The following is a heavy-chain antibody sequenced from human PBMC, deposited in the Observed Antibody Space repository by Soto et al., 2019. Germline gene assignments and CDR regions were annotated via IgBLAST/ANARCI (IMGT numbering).Heavy chain of an antibody. Sequence: QVQLQESGPGLVKPSETLSLTCTVSGGSASSGNYYWSWIRQPPGEGLEWIGYFYYTGSINYNPSLKSRVTISIDASKNQFSLRLSSVTAADTAVYYCARSMLYSDGSNYSPFDYWGQGTLVTVSS. CDR1: GGSASSGNYY. V-gene: IGHV4-61*01. J-gene: IGHJ4*02. D-gene: IGHD3-22*01. CDR2: FYYTGSI. CDR3: ARSMLYSDGSNYSPFDY.